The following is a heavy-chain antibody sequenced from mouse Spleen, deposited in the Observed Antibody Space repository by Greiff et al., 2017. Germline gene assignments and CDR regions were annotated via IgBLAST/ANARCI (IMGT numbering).Heavy chain of an antibody. J-gene: IGHJ3*01. V-gene: IGHV3-6*01. Sequence: EVKLQESGPGLVKPSQSLSLTCSVTGYSITSGYYWNWIRQFPGNKLEWMGYISYDGSNNYNPSLKNRISITRDTSKNQFFLKLNSVTTEDTATYYCATPYYGSSYGFAYWGQGTLVTVSA. CDR3: ATPYYGSSYGFAY. D-gene: IGHD1-1*01. CDR2: ISYDGSN. CDR1: GYSITSGYY.